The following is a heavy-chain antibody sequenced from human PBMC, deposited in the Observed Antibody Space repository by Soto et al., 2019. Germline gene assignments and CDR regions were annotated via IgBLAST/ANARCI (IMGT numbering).Heavy chain of an antibody. CDR2: IWYDASNK. V-gene: IGHV3-33*01. Sequence: PGGSLRLSCAASGFIFSSYAMHWVRQAPGKGLEWVAVIWYDASNKYYADSVKGRFTISRDNSKNTLYLQTNSLRAEDTAVYYCARYSGIAAAGYYYYGLDVWGQGTTVTVSS. J-gene: IGHJ6*02. D-gene: IGHD6-25*01. CDR3: ARYSGIAAAGYYYYGLDV. CDR1: GFIFSSYA.